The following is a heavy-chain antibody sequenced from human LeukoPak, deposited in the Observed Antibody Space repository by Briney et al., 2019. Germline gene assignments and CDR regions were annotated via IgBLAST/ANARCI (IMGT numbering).Heavy chain of an antibody. D-gene: IGHD6-19*01. V-gene: IGHV3-30*18. CDR3: AKGEPVAGRTPPRY. Sequence: GRSLRLSCAASGFTFSSYGMHWVRQAPGKGLEWVAVISYDGSNKYYADSVKGRFTISRDNSKNTLYLQMNSLRAEDTAVYYCAKGEPVAGRTPPRYWGQGTLVTVSS. CDR2: ISYDGSNK. J-gene: IGHJ4*02. CDR1: GFTFSSYG.